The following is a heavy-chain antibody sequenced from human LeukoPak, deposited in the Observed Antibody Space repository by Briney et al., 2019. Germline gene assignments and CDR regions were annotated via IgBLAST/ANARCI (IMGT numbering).Heavy chain of an antibody. Sequence: GGSLRLSCAASGFTSSTFAMIWVRQPPGKGLEWVSSIFPSSDEIHYADSVRGRFTISRDNSKSTLSLQMNSLRAEDTAIYYCATYRQVLLPFESWGQGTLVTVSS. CDR3: ATYRQVLLPFES. CDR2: IFPSSDEI. D-gene: IGHD2-8*02. J-gene: IGHJ4*02. CDR1: GFTSSTFA. V-gene: IGHV3-23*01.